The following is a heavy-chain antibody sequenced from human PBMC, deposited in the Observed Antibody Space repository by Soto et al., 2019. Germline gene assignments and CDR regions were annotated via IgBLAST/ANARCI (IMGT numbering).Heavy chain of an antibody. Sequence: QVTLKESGPVLVQPTETLTLTCTVSGFSLSNDRIGVSWIRQRPGKALEWLAHLFSNDEKSYSTSLKSRLTISKDISKSQVVLTMTNMDPVYTATYYCARITGWSGGSCSLNYYYMDGWGKGTTVTVSS. CDR2: LFSNDEK. CDR3: ARITGWSGGSCSLNYYYMDG. CDR1: GFSLSNDRIG. V-gene: IGHV2-26*01. J-gene: IGHJ6*03. D-gene: IGHD2-15*01.